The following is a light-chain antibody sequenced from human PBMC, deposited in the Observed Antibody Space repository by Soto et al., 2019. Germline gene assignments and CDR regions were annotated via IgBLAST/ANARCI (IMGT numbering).Light chain of an antibody. J-gene: IGLJ3*02. CDR1: TSNIGTNY. CDR2: RND. CDR3: AAWDDSLSVWV. Sequence: QLVLTQPPSASGAPGQRVTISCSGRTSNIGTNYVFWYQHLPGTAPKLLIYRNDQRPSGVPDRFSGSKSGTSASLAISGLRSEDEADYYCAAWDDSLSVWVFGGGTKLTVL. V-gene: IGLV1-47*01.